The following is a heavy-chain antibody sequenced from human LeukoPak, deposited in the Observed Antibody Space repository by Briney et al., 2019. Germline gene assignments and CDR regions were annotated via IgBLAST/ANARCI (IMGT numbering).Heavy chain of an antibody. J-gene: IGHJ4*02. V-gene: IGHV3-7*01. Sequence: GGSLRLSCAVSGLTFSSSWMDWVRQAPGKGLEWVASINSDGNKKYSADSVKGRFTISRDNAVNSLYLQMNSLRVEDTAFYYCARDLAYSRLDYWGQGMLVTVSS. CDR2: INSDGNKK. CDR3: ARDLAYSRLDY. CDR1: GLTFSSSW. D-gene: IGHD5-18*01.